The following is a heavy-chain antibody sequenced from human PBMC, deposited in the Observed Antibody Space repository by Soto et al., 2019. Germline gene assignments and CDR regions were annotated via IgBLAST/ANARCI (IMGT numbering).Heavy chain of an antibody. CDR3: ARQFDYGTSGYYYAY. CDR2: IIPIFGTA. V-gene: IGHV1-69*13. Sequence: GSSVRFSCNASLGTFSRNTISGVRQAPGQGLEWMGGIIPIFGTANYAQKFQGRVTITADESTSTAYMELSRLRSEDTAVYYCARQFDYGTSGYYYAYWGQGTLVTVSS. J-gene: IGHJ4*02. D-gene: IGHD3-22*01. CDR1: LGTFSRNT.